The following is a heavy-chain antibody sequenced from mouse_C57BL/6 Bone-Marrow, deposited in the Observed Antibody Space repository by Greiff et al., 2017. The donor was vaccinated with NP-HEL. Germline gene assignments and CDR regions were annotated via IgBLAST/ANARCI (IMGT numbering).Heavy chain of an antibody. CDR2: SRNKANDYTT. CDR1: GFTFSDFY. CDR3: ARDDDYGAWFAY. D-gene: IGHD2-4*01. V-gene: IGHV7-1*01. J-gene: IGHJ3*01. Sequence: EVKVVESGGGLVQSGRSLRLSYATSGFTFSDFYMEWVRQAPGKGLEWIAASRNKANDYTTEYSASVKGRFIVSRDTSQSILYLQMNALRAEDTAIYYCARDDDYGAWFAYWGQGTLVTVSA.